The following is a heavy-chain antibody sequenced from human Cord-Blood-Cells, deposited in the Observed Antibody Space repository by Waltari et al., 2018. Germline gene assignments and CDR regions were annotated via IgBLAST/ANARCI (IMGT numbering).Heavy chain of an antibody. D-gene: IGHD6-6*01. V-gene: IGHV4-39*01. CDR3: ARHVGIAARPDWYFDL. CDR2: IYYSGST. CDR1: GGSISSSSYY. Sequence: QLQLQESGPGLVKPSETLSLTCTVSGGSISSSSYYWGWIRQPPGKGLEWIGSIYYSGSTYYNPSIKSRVTISVDTSKNQFSLKRSSVTAADTAVYYCARHVGIAARPDWYFDLWGRGTLVTVSS. J-gene: IGHJ2*01.